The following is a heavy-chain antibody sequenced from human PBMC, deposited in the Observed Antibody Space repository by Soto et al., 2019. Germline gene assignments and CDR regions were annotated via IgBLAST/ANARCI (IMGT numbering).Heavy chain of an antibody. CDR1: GFTFSSYG. D-gene: IGHD1-26*01. J-gene: IGHJ4*02. CDR3: AREVGATTLDY. Sequence: ESGGGVVQPGRSLRLSCAASGFTFSSYGMHWVRQAPGKGLEWVAVIWYDGSNKYYADSVKGRFTISRDNSKNTLYLQMNSLRAEDTAVYYCAREVGATTLDYWGQGTLVTVSS. CDR2: IWYDGSNK. V-gene: IGHV3-33*01.